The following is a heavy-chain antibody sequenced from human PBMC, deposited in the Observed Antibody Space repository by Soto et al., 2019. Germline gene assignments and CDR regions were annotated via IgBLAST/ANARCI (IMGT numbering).Heavy chain of an antibody. D-gene: IGHD3-22*01. V-gene: IGHV1-3*01. CDR1: GYTFTSYA. J-gene: IGHJ3*02. CDR3: ARDALYYDSSGYFGDAFDI. CDR2: INAGNGNT. Sequence: QVQLVQSGAEVKKPGASVKVSCKASGYTFTSYAMHWVRQAPGQRLEWMGWINAGNGNTKYSQKFQGRVTITRDTSANTAYMELSSLRSEDTAVYYCARDALYYDSSGYFGDAFDIWGQGTMVTVSS.